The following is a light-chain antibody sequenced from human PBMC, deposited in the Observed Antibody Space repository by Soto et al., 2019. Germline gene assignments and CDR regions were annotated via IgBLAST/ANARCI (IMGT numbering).Light chain of an antibody. Sequence: NFMLTQPHSVSESPGKTVTISCTRSSGSIASGYVQWYQQRPGSAPTTVIYEDNQGPSGVPDRFSGSIDTSSNSASLTISGLKTEDEADYYCQSYHSSTPYVFGTGTQLTVL. V-gene: IGLV6-57*03. J-gene: IGLJ1*01. CDR2: EDN. CDR3: QSYHSSTPYV. CDR1: SGSIASGY.